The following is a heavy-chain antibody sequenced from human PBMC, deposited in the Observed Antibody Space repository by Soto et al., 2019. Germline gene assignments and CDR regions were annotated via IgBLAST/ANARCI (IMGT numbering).Heavy chain of an antibody. CDR3: ARGAYYYDSSGYYYVPSAYFDY. V-gene: IGHV3-30-3*01. Sequence: GGSLRLSCAASGFTFSSYAMHWVRQAPGKGLEWVAVISYDGSNKYYADSVKGRFTISRDNSKNTLYLQMNSLRAEDTAVYYCARGAYYYDSSGYYYVPSAYFDYWGQGTLVTVSS. J-gene: IGHJ4*02. D-gene: IGHD3-22*01. CDR2: ISYDGSNK. CDR1: GFTFSSYA.